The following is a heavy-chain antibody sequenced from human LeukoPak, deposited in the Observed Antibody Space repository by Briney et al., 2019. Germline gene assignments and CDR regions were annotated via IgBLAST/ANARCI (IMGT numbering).Heavy chain of an antibody. CDR3: ARVLYLRVVARSRVGYYFDY. CDR2: IYYSGST. Sequence: PSETLSLTCTVSGGSISSSSYYWGWIRQPPGKGLEWIGSIYYSGSTYYNPSLKSRVTISVDTSKNQFSLKLSSVTAADTAVYYCARVLYLRVVARSRVGYYFDYWGQGTLVTVSS. V-gene: IGHV4-39*07. J-gene: IGHJ4*02. CDR1: GGSISSSSYY. D-gene: IGHD2-15*01.